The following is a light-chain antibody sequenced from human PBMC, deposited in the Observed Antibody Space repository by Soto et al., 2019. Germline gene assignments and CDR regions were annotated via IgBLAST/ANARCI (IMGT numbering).Light chain of an antibody. CDR3: ASWDASRNGWV. CDR1: SSNIGSDT. CDR2: RSN. Sequence: QSVLTQPPSASGTPGQRVTISCSGSSSNIGSDTVNWYQQLPGTAPKLLIHRSNQRPSGGPGRFSGSTSGSSASLAISGLQPEDEADYHYASWDASRNGWVFGGGTKVTVL. V-gene: IGLV1-44*01. J-gene: IGLJ3*02.